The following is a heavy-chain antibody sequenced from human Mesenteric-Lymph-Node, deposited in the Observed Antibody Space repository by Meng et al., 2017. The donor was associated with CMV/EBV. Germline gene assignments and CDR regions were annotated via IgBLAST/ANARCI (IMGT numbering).Heavy chain of an antibody. CDR1: GFTFNSFE. CDR3: ARGPTSGYYLTPYYFDY. CDR2: ISSSGGDR. J-gene: IGHJ4*02. D-gene: IGHD3-22*01. Sequence: GESLKISCAGSGFTFNSFEMNWVRQVPGEGLEWVSYISSSGGDRRYADSVKGRFTISRDNAENSLHLQMNSLRGEDTAVYYCARGPTSGYYLTPYYFDYWGQGTLVTVSS. V-gene: IGHV3-48*03.